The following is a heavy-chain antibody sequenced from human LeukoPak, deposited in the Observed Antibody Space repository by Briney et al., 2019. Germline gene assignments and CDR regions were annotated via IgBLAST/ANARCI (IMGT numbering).Heavy chain of an antibody. V-gene: IGHV4-39*07. D-gene: IGHD3-22*01. Sequence: SETLSLTCTVSGASISSSTDFWGWIRQPPGKGLEWIANIYYSGSTYYNPSLKSRVTISVDTSKNQFSLKLSSVTAADTAVYYCARVYFGWNDSSGYSGYYYYMDVWGKGTTVTVSS. CDR2: IYYSGST. CDR1: GASISSSTDF. CDR3: ARVYFGWNDSSGYSGYYYYMDV. J-gene: IGHJ6*03.